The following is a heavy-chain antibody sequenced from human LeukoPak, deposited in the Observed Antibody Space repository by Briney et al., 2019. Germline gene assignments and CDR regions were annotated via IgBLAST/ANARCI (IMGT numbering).Heavy chain of an antibody. CDR2: INSDGSST. D-gene: IGHD3-22*01. Sequence: GSLRLSCAASGFTFSSYWMHWVRQAPGKGLVWVSRINSDGSSTTYADSVKGRFTISRDNAKNTLYPQMNSLRAEDTAVYYCARAPYYYDTSGFLIWGQGTMVTDSS. V-gene: IGHV3-74*01. J-gene: IGHJ3*02. CDR3: ARAPYYYDTSGFLI. CDR1: GFTFSSYW.